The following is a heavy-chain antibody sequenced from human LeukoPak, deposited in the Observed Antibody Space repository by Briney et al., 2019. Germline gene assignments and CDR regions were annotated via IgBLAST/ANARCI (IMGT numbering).Heavy chain of an antibody. CDR1: GFTFSSYA. CDR2: ISGSGGST. D-gene: IGHD2-2*01. Sequence: GGSPRLSCAASGFTFSSYAMSWVRQAPGKGLEWVSAISGSGGSTYYADSVKGRFTISRDNAKNTLYLQMNSLRAEDTAVYYCAKGACSSTSCYGFDYWGQGTLVTVSS. J-gene: IGHJ4*02. CDR3: AKGACSSTSCYGFDY. V-gene: IGHV3-23*01.